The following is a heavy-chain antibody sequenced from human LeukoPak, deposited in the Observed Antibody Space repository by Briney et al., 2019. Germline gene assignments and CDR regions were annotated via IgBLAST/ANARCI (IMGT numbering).Heavy chain of an antibody. D-gene: IGHD6-6*01. V-gene: IGHV3-7*03. CDR2: MRGDGGQE. CDR3: VRALSSSSPY. CDR1: GLTFRNYG. J-gene: IGHJ4*02. Sequence: PGGSLRLSCVGFGLTFRNYGMNWVRQAPGTGLEWAAGMRGDGGQEYYVDSVRGRFTISRDSAKNSLYLQMNSLRVEDTAVYYCVRALSSSSPYWGQGTLVTVSS.